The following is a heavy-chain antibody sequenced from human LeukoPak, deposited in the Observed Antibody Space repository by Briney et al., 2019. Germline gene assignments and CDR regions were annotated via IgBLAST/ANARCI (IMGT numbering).Heavy chain of an antibody. Sequence: GGSLRLSCAASGFTVSSNYMSWVRQAPGKGLEWVSVIYIGDRTEYTDSVKGRFTFSRDNSKNTLYLQMNSLRVEDTAVYYCARQQNISEVPHAFVLGGKGTMVPVS. CDR2: IYIGDRT. CDR3: ARQQNISEVPHAFVL. CDR1: GFTVSSNY. D-gene: IGHD2/OR15-2a*01. V-gene: IGHV3-53*01. J-gene: IGHJ3*01.